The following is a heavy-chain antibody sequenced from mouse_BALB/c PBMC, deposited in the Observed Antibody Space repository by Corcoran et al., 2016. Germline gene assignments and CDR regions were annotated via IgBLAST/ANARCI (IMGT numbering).Heavy chain of an antibody. D-gene: IGHD1-2*01. CDR3: AREPPLLRLHYFDY. CDR1: GYTFTSYD. CDR2: INPYNDGT. V-gene: IGHV1S136*01. J-gene: IGHJ2*01. Sequence: EVQLEQSGPELVKPGASVKVSCKASGYTFTSYDMHWVNQKPGQGLEWIGYINPYNDGTKYNEKFKGKATLTSGKSSSTAYMELSSLTSEDSAVYYCAREPPLLRLHYFDYWGQGTTLTVSS.